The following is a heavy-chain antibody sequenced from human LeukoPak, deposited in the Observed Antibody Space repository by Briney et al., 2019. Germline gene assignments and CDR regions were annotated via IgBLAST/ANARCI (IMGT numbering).Heavy chain of an antibody. CDR1: GYSISSGYY. CDR3: ARSIAVAGTNAFDI. CDR2: IYHSGST. D-gene: IGHD6-19*01. V-gene: IGHV4-38-2*02. J-gene: IGHJ3*02. Sequence: SETLSLTCTVSGYSISSGYYWGWIRQPPGKGLEWIGSIYHSGSTYYNPSLKSRVTISVDTSKNQFSLKLSSVTAADTAVYYCARSIAVAGTNAFDIWGQGTMVTVSS.